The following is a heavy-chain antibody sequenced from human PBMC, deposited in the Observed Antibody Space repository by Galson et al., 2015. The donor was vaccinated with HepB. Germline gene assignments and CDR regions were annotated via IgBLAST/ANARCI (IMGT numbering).Heavy chain of an antibody. J-gene: IGHJ3*02. V-gene: IGHV1-3*01. CDR1: GYNFNTYA. CDR3: ARDQDIPMSFYDSTSYDNAFEI. Sequence: SVKVSCKASGYNFNTYATHWLRQAPGQRFEWMGWINVGQGITNYSPQFQGRVTITADTSASTAYMELSSLRSEDTALYYCARDQDIPMSFYDSTSYDNAFEIWGKGIMVTVSS. CDR2: INVGQGIT. D-gene: IGHD3-22*01.